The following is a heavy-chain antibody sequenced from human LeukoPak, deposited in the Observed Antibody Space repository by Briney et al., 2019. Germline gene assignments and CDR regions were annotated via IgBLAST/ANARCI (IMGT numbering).Heavy chain of an antibody. J-gene: IGHJ4*02. Sequence: SETLSLTCIVSGGSISSYYWSWIRKPPGKGLEWIGFIYYSGSTNYNPSLKSRDTISVDTSKNQISLKLSSVTAADTAVYYCARRRGYSLDYWGQGTLVTVSS. D-gene: IGHD5-18*01. CDR1: GGSISSYY. V-gene: IGHV4-59*08. CDR2: IYYSGST. CDR3: ARRRGYSLDY.